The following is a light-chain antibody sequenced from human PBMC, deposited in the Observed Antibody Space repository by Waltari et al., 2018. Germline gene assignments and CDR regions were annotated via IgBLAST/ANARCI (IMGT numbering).Light chain of an antibody. CDR2: RDN. Sequence: SYELTQPTSVSLSPGQTANITCSGNVLAKKYGRWLQQKPGQAPMLLIYRDNARPSGIPARFSGSSSGTTVPLTISGAHVEDEADYYCYSVSANSWVFGGGTRLTVL. CDR1: VLAKKY. CDR3: YSVSANSWV. V-gene: IGLV3-27*01. J-gene: IGLJ3*02.